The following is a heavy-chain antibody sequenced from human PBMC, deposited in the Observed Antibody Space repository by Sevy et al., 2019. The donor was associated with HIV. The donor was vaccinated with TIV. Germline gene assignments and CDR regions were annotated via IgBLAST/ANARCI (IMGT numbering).Heavy chain of an antibody. Sequence: GGSLRLSCATSGFSFGNYLMSWVRQAPGKGLEWVANIMQDRSETYFDDSVKGRFTISRDNDKNSIHLERRSLGVEDKAVYHCARLGGYNSGWFFDLWGQGTLVVVSS. J-gene: IGHJ4*02. D-gene: IGHD6-19*01. CDR1: GFSFGNYL. V-gene: IGHV3-7*01. CDR2: IMQDRSET. CDR3: ARLGGYNSGWFFDL.